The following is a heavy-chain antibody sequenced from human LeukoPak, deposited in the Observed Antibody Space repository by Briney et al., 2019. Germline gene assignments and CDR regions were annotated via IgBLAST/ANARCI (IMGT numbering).Heavy chain of an antibody. D-gene: IGHD5-18*01. V-gene: IGHV3-48*02. J-gene: IGHJ4*02. CDR2: ITWSSNI. CDR1: GFSVSSFS. Sequence: GGSLRLSCAASGFSVSSFSMNWVRQAPGKGLEWVSHITWSSNIYYADSVKGRSTISRDSAKNSLYLQMNSLRDEDTAVYYCARVTAEFLAWVEDYWGQGTLVTVSS. CDR3: ARVTAEFLAWVEDY.